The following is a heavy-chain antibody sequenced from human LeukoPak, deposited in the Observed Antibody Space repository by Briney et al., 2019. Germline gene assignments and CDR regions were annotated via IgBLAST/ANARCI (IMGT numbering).Heavy chain of an antibody. J-gene: IGHJ4*02. CDR1: GFTFSSYG. V-gene: IGHV3-30*03. CDR2: ISYDGSNK. D-gene: IGHD7-27*01. CDR3: ARDVIKLTGASDY. Sequence: GRSLRLSCAASGFTFSSYGMHWVRQAPGKGLEWVAVISYDGSNKYYADSVKGRFTISRDNAKNSLYLQMNSLRAEDTAVYYCARDVIKLTGASDYWGQGTLVTVSS.